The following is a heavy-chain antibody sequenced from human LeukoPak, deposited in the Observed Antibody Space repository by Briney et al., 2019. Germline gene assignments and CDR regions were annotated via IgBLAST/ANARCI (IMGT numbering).Heavy chain of an antibody. V-gene: IGHV4-61*01. CDR1: GGTISSSSYY. D-gene: IGHD5-18*01. J-gene: IGHJ4*02. CDR3: ATILQSEYTYGHPFHY. CDR2: IYYSGST. Sequence: PSETLSLTCTVSGGTISSSSYYWSWIRQPPGKGLEWIGYIYYSGSTNYNPSLESRVTISVDTSKNQFSLKLSSVNAADTAVYYCATILQSEYTYGHPFHYWGQGTLVTVSS.